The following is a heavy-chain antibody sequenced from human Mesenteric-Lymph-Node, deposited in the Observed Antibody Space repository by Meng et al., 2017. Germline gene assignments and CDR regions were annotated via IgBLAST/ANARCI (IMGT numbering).Heavy chain of an antibody. V-gene: IGHV3-21*01. CDR1: GFTFSSYS. CDR3: AEGSGGYAVAY. D-gene: IGHD3-10*01. CDR2: ISSNSYYI. Sequence: EVQLVESGGGLVQPGGSLRLSCAASGFTFSSYSMNWVRQAPGKGLEWVSYISSNSYYISYADSVKGRFTISRDNAKNSVYLQMNSLRAEDTAVYYCAEGSGGYAVAYWGQGTLVTVSS. J-gene: IGHJ4*02.